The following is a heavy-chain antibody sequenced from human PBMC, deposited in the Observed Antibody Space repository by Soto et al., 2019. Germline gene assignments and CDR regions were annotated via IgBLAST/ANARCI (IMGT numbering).Heavy chain of an antibody. D-gene: IGHD2-21*02. CDR3: ASKAACGGDCYAFDS. V-gene: IGHV1-69*06. Sequence: QVYLVQSGAEVKKPGSSVKISCKPSGGILSSNTINWVRKPAGQGLEWMGGIIPLFGTANYAEKFQGRVTITADKSTKTEYMELTSLRSEDTAVYYCASKAACGGDCYAFDSWGQGTLVTVSS. CDR1: GGILSSNT. J-gene: IGHJ4*02. CDR2: IIPLFGTA.